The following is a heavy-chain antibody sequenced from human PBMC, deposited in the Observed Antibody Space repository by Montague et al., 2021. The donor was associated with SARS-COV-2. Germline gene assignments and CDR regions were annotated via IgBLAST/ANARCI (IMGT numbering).Heavy chain of an antibody. CDR3: TRHLRIGSY. CDR1: GFTFGDYA. D-gene: IGHD3-10*01. CDR2: IRSKAYGGTT. J-gene: IGHJ4*02. Sequence: SLRLSCAASGFTFGDYAMSWVRQAPGEGLEWVGFIRSKAYGGTTEYAASVKGRFTISRDDSKSIAYLQMNSLKTEDTAVYYCTRHLRIGSYWGQGTLVTVSS. V-gene: IGHV3-49*04.